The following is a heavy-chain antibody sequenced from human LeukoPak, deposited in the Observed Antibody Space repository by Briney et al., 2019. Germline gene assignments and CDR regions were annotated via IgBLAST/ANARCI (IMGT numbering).Heavy chain of an antibody. CDR2: INHSGST. Sequence: SETLSLTCAVYGGSFSGYYWSWIRQPPGKGLEWIGKINHSGSTNYNPSLKSRVTISVDTSKNQFSLKLSSVTAADTAVYYCARGAPGYYYGSGSAFDYWGQGTLVTISS. J-gene: IGHJ4*02. CDR3: ARGAPGYYYGSGSAFDY. V-gene: IGHV4-34*01. D-gene: IGHD3-10*01. CDR1: GGSFSGYY.